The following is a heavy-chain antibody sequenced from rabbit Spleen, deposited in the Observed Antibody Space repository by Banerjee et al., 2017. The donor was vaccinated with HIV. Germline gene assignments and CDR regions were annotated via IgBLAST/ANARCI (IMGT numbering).Heavy chain of an antibody. J-gene: IGHJ4*01. V-gene: IGHV1S40*01. D-gene: IGHD1-1*01. CDR2: IAGSSSGFT. CDR1: GFSFSSSDY. Sequence: QSLEESGGGLVQPEGSLALTCKASGFSFSSSDYICWVRQAPGKGLEWISCIAGSSSGFTYSATWAKGRFTISKTSSTTVTLQMTSLTAADTATYFCARDLVAVIGWNFYLWGQGTLVTVS. CDR3: ARDLVAVIGWNFYL.